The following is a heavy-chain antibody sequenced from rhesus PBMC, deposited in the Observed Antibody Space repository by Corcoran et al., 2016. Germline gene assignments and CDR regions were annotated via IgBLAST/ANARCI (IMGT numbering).Heavy chain of an antibody. Sequence: QVQLQESGPGLVKPSETLSLTCAVSGGSISDDYYWSWIRQPPGKGLEWIGYIYGSGGGTNYNPSLKNRVTISIDTSKNQCSLKLSSVTAADTAVYYCARGGAFWTGYSLFDYWGQGVLVTVSS. V-gene: IGHV4-106*01. D-gene: IGHD3-3*01. CDR2: IYGSGGGT. CDR3: ARGGAFWTGYSLFDY. CDR1: GGSISDDYY. J-gene: IGHJ4*01.